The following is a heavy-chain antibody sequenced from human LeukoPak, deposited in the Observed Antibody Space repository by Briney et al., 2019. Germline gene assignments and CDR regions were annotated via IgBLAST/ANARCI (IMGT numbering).Heavy chain of an antibody. CDR2: INHSGST. J-gene: IGHJ6*03. D-gene: IGHD6-6*01. CDR3: ARGRMAARYYYYYMDV. CDR1: AGSFSGYY. V-gene: IGHV4-34*01. Sequence: PSETLSLTCALYAGSFSGYYWSWIRQPPGKGLEWIGEINHSGSTNYNPSLKSRVTIAVDTSKNQFSLKLSSVTAADTAVYYCARGRMAARYYYYYMDVWGKGTTVAVSS.